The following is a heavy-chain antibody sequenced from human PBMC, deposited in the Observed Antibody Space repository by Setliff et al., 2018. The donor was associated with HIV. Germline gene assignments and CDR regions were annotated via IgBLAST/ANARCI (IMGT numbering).Heavy chain of an antibody. CDR1: GYTFTNYD. J-gene: IGHJ3*02. D-gene: IGHD3-3*01. Sequence: ASVKVSCKASGYTFTNYDVNWLRQAAGQGLEWMGWMTPNSGNTGSAQKFQGRVPMTRNISISTAYMELRGLTSEDTAVYFCARGLGALEWEKRDGDAFDIWGQGTMVT. CDR2: MTPNSGNT. V-gene: IGHV1-8*02. CDR3: ARGLGALEWEKRDGDAFDI.